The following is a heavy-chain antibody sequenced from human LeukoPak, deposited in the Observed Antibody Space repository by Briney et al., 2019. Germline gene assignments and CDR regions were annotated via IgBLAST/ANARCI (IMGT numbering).Heavy chain of an antibody. V-gene: IGHV4-39*01. J-gene: IGHJ4*02. D-gene: IGHD6-19*01. CDR3: ARLNIVWLVTL. Sequence: SETLSLTCTVSGGSISSSNYYWGWIRQPPGKGLEWIGSISYSGSTYYNPSLRSRVTISVDTSENQFSLKLSSVTAADTAVYYCARLNIVWLVTLWGQGTLVTVSS. CDR2: ISYSGST. CDR1: GGSISSSNYY.